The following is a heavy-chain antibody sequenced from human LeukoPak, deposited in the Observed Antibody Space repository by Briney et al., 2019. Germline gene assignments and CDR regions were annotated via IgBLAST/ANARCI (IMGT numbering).Heavy chain of an antibody. Sequence: PGGSLRLSCAASGFTFSSYSMNWVRQAPGKGLEWVSSISSSSYIYYADSVKGRFTISRDNAKNSLYLQMNSLRAEDTAVYYCARSTYYDFWSGHNWFDPWGQGTLVTVSS. V-gene: IGHV3-21*01. CDR2: ISSSSYI. CDR1: GFTFSSYS. D-gene: IGHD3-3*01. J-gene: IGHJ5*02. CDR3: ARSTYYDFWSGHNWFDP.